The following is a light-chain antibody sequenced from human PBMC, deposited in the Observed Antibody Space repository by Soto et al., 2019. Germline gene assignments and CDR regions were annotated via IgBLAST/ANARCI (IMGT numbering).Light chain of an antibody. J-gene: IGLJ1*01. CDR3: TSYISNSNPYV. V-gene: IGLV2-14*01. Sequence: LHQPSSVSGSPGHSITISCTGSSVDISSYHFFSWYQQHPGKAPKLMIYEATNRPSGVSHRFSGSKSGNTASLTISGLQAEHEDDYYCTSYISNSNPYVFGTGTKVTV. CDR1: SVDISSYHF. CDR2: EAT.